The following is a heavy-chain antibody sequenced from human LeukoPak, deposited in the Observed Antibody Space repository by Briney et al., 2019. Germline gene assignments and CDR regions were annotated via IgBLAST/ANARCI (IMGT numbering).Heavy chain of an antibody. D-gene: IGHD4-17*01. CDR2: VYSTGTT. J-gene: IGHJ5*02. Sequence: PSQTLSLTCVVSGASVGSGAYYWSWIRQPAGEGLQWIGHVYSTGTTNYNPSLGSRFSISLDTSKKPFSLEMTSVTAADTAVYYCARRLAVTRDYFDPWGQGILVTVSS. CDR1: GASVGSGAYY. V-gene: IGHV4-61*09. CDR3: ARRLAVTRDYFDP.